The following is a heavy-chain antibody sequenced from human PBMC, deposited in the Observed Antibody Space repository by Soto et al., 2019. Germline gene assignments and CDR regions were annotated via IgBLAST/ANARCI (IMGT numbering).Heavy chain of an antibody. D-gene: IGHD2-15*01. Sequence: EVQLLESGGGLVQPGGSLRLSCAASGFTFSSYAMSWVRQAPGKGLEWVSGISGSGGSTYHADSVKGRFTISRDNATNTRYLPMNSLRAEATAVYDCANISSCSGGSCYSYPLQGWFDHRGKGTLVTFAS. CDR3: ANISSCSGGSCYSYPLQGWFDH. CDR1: GFTFSSYA. J-gene: IGHJ5*02. CDR2: ISGSGGST. V-gene: IGHV3-23*01.